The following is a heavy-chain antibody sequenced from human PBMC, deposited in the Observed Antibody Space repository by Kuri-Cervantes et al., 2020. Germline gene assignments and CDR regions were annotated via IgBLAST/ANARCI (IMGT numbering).Heavy chain of an antibody. J-gene: IGHJ6*03. CDR3: ARGGYCSSTSCYWGEIWDYYYYYMDV. CDR2: IYYSGST. CDR1: GGSVSRGSYY. V-gene: IGHV4-61*01. D-gene: IGHD2-2*01. Sequence: SETLSLTCTVSGGSVSRGSYYWSWIRQPPGKGLEWIGYIYYSGSTNYNPSLKNRVTISVDTSNNQFSLNLSSVTAADTAVYYCARGGYCSSTSCYWGEIWDYYYYYMDVWGKGTTVTVS.